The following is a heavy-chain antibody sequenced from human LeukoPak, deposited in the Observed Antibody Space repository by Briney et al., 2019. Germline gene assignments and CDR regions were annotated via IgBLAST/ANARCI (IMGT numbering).Heavy chain of an antibody. CDR2: IRSKAYGGTT. V-gene: IGHV3-49*04. D-gene: IGHD6-13*01. CDR3: TTTRTITSIWYYFDY. CDR1: GFTFGDFA. Sequence: GGSLRLSCTGSGFTFGDFALGWVRQSLGGGLEWVGFIRSKAYGGTTEYAASVKGRFTISRDDSKSITYLQMSSLKSEDTGVYYCTTTRTITSIWYYFDYWGQGALVTVSS. J-gene: IGHJ4*02.